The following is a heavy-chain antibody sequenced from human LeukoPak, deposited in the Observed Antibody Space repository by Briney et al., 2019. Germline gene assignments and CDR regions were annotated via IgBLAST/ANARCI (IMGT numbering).Heavy chain of an antibody. CDR1: GYTFTSYD. J-gene: IGHJ5*02. CDR3: ARDSGIAVAGYWFDP. V-gene: IGHV1-8*01. Sequence: ASVKVSCRASGYTFTSYDINWVRQATGQGLEWVGWMSPNSGHTGYAQKFQGRVTMTRDTSISTAYMELSRLRSDDTAVYYCARDSGIAVAGYWFDPWGQGTLVTVSS. D-gene: IGHD6-19*01. CDR2: MSPNSGHT.